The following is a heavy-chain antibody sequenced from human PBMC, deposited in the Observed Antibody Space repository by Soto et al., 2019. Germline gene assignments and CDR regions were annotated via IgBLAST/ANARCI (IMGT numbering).Heavy chain of an antibody. V-gene: IGHV3-53*01. D-gene: IGHD3-10*01. CDR3: ARESPYGSGHHDY. Sequence: EVQLVESGGGLIQPGGSLRLSCAASGFTVSSNYMSWVRQAPGKGLEWVSVIYSGGSIYYADSVKGRFTISRDNSKNTLYLQMNSLRAEDTAVYYCARESPYGSGHHDYWGQGTLVTVSS. CDR1: GFTVSSNY. CDR2: IYSGGSI. J-gene: IGHJ4*02.